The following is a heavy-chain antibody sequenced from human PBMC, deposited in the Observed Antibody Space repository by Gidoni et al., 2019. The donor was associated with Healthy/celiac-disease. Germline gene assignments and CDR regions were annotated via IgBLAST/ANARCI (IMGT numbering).Heavy chain of an antibody. CDR1: GYTFTSSG. D-gene: IGHD2-2*01. CDR3: ARDGYCSSTSCYSDYYYYGMDV. V-gene: IGHV1-18*01. J-gene: IGHJ6*02. Sequence: QVQLVQSGAEVKKPGAAVKVSCKASGYTFTSSGISWVRQAPGQGLEWMGWISAYNGNTNYAQKLQGRVTMTTDTSTSTAYMELRSLRSDDTAVYYCARDGYCSSTSCYSDYYYYGMDVWGQGTTVTVSS. CDR2: ISAYNGNT.